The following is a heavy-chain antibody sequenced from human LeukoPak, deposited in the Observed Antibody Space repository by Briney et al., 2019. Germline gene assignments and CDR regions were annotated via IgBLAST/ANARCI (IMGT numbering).Heavy chain of an antibody. CDR1: GFTFSNYA. D-gene: IGHD2-2*01. J-gene: IGHJ4*02. V-gene: IGHV3-23*01. Sequence: PGASLRLSCTASGFTFSNYAVSWVRQAPGKGLEWVSAITDSGANTYYADSVMGRFTISRDNSKSILYLQMNSLRAEDTALYYCASPKGGEYHEVFDHWGQGTLVTVSS. CDR2: ITDSGANT. CDR3: ASPKGGEYHEVFDH.